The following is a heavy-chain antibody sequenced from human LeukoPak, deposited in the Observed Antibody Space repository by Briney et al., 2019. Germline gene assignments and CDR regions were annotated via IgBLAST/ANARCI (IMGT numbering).Heavy chain of an antibody. D-gene: IGHD5-24*01. J-gene: IGHJ4*02. CDR2: IIPIFGTA. V-gene: IGHV1-69*05. CDR3: ARASRWLPYYFDY. CDR1: GGTFSSYA. Sequence: SVKVSCKASGGTFSSYAISWVRQAPGQGLEWMGRIIPIFGTANYAQKFQGRVTITTEESTSTAYMELSSLRSEDTAVYYCARASRWLPYYFDYWGQGTLVTVSS.